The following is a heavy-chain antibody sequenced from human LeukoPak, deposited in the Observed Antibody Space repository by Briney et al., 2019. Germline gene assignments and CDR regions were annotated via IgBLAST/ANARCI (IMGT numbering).Heavy chain of an antibody. Sequence: PSQTLSLTCTVSGASISSESYYWTWIRQPAGKGLEWIGHIYHTGSTKYNPSLKSRVTILIDTSNNQFSLRLNSVTAADTAVYYCARVMAVNPDWFDPWGQGTLVTASS. CDR2: IYHTGST. D-gene: IGHD5-24*01. CDR3: ARVMAVNPDWFDP. V-gene: IGHV4-61*09. CDR1: GASISSESYY. J-gene: IGHJ5*02.